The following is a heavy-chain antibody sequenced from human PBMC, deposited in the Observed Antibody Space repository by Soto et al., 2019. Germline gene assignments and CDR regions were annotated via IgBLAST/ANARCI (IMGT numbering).Heavy chain of an antibody. D-gene: IGHD3-22*01. J-gene: IGHJ4*02. V-gene: IGHV4-61*08. CDR3: ARDGWYYDSSGYEYYFDY. CDR2: IYYSGST. CDR1: GDSISRGAYY. Sequence: PSETLSLTCTVSGDSISRGAYYWSWIRQPPGKGLEWIGYIYYSGSTNYNPSLKSRVTISVDTSKNQFSLKLSSVTAADTAVYYCARDGWYYDSSGYEYYFDYWGQGTLVTVSS.